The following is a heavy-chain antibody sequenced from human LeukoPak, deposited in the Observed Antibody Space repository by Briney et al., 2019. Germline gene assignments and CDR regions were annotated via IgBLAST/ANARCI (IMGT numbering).Heavy chain of an antibody. CDR2: IYHSGST. CDR1: GYSISSGYN. V-gene: IGHV4-38-2*02. J-gene: IGHJ4*02. CDR3: ARTKVRLRRTFDY. Sequence: SETLSLTCTVSGYSISSGYNWGWIRQPPGKGLEWIGSIYHSGSTYYNPSLKSRVTISVDTSKNQFSLKLSSVTAADTAVYYCARTKVRLRRTFDYWGQGTLVTVSS. D-gene: IGHD1-14*01.